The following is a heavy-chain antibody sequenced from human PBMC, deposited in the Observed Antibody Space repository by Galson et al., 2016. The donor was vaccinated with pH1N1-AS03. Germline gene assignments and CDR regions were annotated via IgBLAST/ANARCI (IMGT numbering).Heavy chain of an antibody. D-gene: IGHD6-13*01. CDR2: MNRDGRYT. CDR3: ARGDRHAGSWVAY. V-gene: IGHV3-74*01. Sequence: LRLSCAASGFTFSDYWMHWVRQVPGKGPVWVSRMNRDGRYTTYADAVRGRFTISRDNAKSTLYLLLDGLTAEDAAVYYCARGDRHAGSWVAYWGQGTPVTVSS. CDR1: GFTFSDYW. J-gene: IGHJ4*02.